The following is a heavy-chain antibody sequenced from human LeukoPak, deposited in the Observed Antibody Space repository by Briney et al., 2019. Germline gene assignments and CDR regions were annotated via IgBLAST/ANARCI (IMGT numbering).Heavy chain of an antibody. CDR1: GGTFSSYA. Sequence: VASVKVSCKASGGTFSSYAISWVRQAPGQGLEWMGWINTYNGDTDYAQKLQGRVTMTTDTSTTTAYMELRSLRSDDTAIYYCARTASYFDYWGQGTLVTVSS. J-gene: IGHJ4*02. CDR3: ARTASYFDY. V-gene: IGHV1-18*01. CDR2: INTYNGDT.